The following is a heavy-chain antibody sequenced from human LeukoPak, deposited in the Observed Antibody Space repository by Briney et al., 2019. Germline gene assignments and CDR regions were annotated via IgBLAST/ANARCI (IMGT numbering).Heavy chain of an antibody. V-gene: IGHV3-30*02. CDR1: GFTFSSYV. D-gene: IGHD6-13*01. CDR2: IRYDGSNK. CDR3: AKDAEGYSSSHTPY. Sequence: GGSLRLSCAASGFTFSSYVMHWVRQAPGKGLEWVAFIRYDGSNKYYADSVKGRFTISRDNSKNTLYLQMNSLRAEDTAVYYCAKDAEGYSSSHTPYWGQGTLVTVSS. J-gene: IGHJ4*02.